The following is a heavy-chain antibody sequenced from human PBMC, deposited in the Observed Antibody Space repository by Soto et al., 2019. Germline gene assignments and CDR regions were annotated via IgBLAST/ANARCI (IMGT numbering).Heavy chain of an antibody. J-gene: IGHJ6*02. D-gene: IGHD3-9*01. CDR3: ARGSRLRYFEGYYYYGMDV. Sequence: GGSLRLSCAASGFTFSSYGMHWVRQAPGKGLEWVAVISYDGSNKYYADSVKGRFTISRDNSKNSLYLQMNSLRAEDTAVYYCARGSRLRYFEGYYYYGMDVWGQGTTVTVSS. V-gene: IGHV3-30*03. CDR2: ISYDGSNK. CDR1: GFTFSSYG.